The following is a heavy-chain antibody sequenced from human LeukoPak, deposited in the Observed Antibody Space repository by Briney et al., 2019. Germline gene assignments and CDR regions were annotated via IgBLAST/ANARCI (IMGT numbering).Heavy chain of an antibody. CDR2: IRSKAYGGTT. CDR3: TRDLEGSDYDFWSGYFNWFDP. CDR1: GFTFGDYA. J-gene: IGHJ5*02. Sequence: PGGSLRLSCTASGFTFGDYAMSWVRQAPGKGLEWVGFIRSKAYGGTTEYAASVKGRFTISRDDSKSIAYLQMNGLKTEDTAVYYCTRDLEGSDYDFWSGYFNWFDPWGQGTLVTVSS. D-gene: IGHD3-3*01. V-gene: IGHV3-49*04.